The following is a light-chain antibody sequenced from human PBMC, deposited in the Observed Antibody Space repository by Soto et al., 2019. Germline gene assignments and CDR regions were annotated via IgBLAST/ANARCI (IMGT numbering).Light chain of an antibody. CDR3: AAWDDSLSGYV. CDR1: SSNIGSNY. CDR2: RNN. V-gene: IGLV1-47*01. Sequence: VVTQPPSASGTPGQRVTISCSGSSSNIGSNYVYWYQQLPGTAPKLLIYRNNQRPSGVPDRFSGSKSGTSASLAISGLRSEDEADYYCAAWDDSLSGYVFGTGTKLTVL. J-gene: IGLJ1*01.